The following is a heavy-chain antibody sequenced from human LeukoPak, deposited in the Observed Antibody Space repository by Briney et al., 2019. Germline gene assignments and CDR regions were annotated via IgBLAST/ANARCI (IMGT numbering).Heavy chain of an antibody. Sequence: PGGSLRLSCPASGFTFSNYVMSWVRQAPGKGLEWVANIKQDGSEKYYVDSVKGRFTISRDNAKNSLYLQMNSLRAEDTAVYYCARTETTVTTKNFDYWGQGTLVTVSS. V-gene: IGHV3-7*01. D-gene: IGHD4-11*01. CDR3: ARTETTVTTKNFDY. CDR1: GFTFSNYV. J-gene: IGHJ4*02. CDR2: IKQDGSEK.